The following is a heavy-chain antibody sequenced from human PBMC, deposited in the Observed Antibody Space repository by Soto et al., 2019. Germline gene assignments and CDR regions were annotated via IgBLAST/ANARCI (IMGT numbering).Heavy chain of an antibody. V-gene: IGHV4-30-4*01. CDR2: IYYSGST. CDR3: ARTIFGKWLGWFDP. Sequence: SETLSLTCTVSGGSISSGDYYWSWIRQPPGKGLEWIGYIYYSGSTYYNPSLMSRVTISVDTSKNQFSLKLSSVTAADTAVYYCARTIFGKWLGWFDPWGQGTLVTVSS. D-gene: IGHD3-3*01. CDR1: GGSISSGDYY. J-gene: IGHJ5*02.